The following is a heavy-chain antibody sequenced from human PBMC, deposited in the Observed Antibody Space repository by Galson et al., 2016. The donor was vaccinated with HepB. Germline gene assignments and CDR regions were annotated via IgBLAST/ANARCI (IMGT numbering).Heavy chain of an antibody. D-gene: IGHD1-7*01. CDR3: STGVYVTGTNDC. CDR2: IKRKRDGGTT. J-gene: IGHJ4*02. Sequence: SLRLSCAVSGFIFSNAWMTWVRQAPGKGLEWVGRIKRKRDGGTTEYAAAAKGRFIISRDDSTDTLYLQMNSLKTEDTGVYYCSTGVYVTGTNDCWGQGTLVTVSS. V-gene: IGHV3-15*01. CDR1: GFIFSNAW.